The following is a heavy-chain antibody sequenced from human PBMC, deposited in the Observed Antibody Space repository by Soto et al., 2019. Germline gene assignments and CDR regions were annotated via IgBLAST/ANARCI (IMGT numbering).Heavy chain of an antibody. CDR2: ISSSSSTI. J-gene: IGHJ5*02. Sequence: GGSLRLSCAASGFTFSSYSMNWVRQAPGKGLEWVSYISSSSSTIYYADSVKGRFTISRDNAKNSLYLQMNSLRAEDTAVYYCARAVLLSHKGRGWFDPWGQGTLVTVSS. V-gene: IGHV3-48*01. CDR3: ARAVLLSHKGRGWFDP. D-gene: IGHD1-26*01. CDR1: GFTFSSYS.